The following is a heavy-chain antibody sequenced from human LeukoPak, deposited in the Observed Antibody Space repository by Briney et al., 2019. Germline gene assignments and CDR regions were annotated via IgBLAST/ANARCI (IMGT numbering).Heavy chain of an antibody. CDR2: IYHSGST. J-gene: IGHJ4*02. V-gene: IGHV4-4*02. Sequence: SETLSLTCAVSGGSISSSNWWSWVRQPPGKGLEWIGEIYHSGSTNYNPSLKSRVAISVDKSKNQFSLKLSSVTAADTAVYYCARDDGLARHTSIDYWGQGTLVTVSS. CDR1: GGSISSSNW. D-gene: IGHD2-2*02. CDR3: ARDDGLARHTSIDY.